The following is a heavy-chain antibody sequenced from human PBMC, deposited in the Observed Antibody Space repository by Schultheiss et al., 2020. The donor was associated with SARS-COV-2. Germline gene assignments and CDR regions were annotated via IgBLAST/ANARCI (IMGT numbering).Heavy chain of an antibody. D-gene: IGHD2-21*02. V-gene: IGHV3-30-3*01. CDR1: GFTFSSYA. J-gene: IGHJ4*02. CDR2: ISYDGSNK. Sequence: GASLKISCAASGFTFSSYAMHWVRQAPGKGLEWVAVISYDGSNKYYADSVKGRFTISRDNAKNSLYLQMNSLRAEDTAVYYCAKDGDGDYVDYWGQGTLVTVSS. CDR3: AKDGDGDYVDY.